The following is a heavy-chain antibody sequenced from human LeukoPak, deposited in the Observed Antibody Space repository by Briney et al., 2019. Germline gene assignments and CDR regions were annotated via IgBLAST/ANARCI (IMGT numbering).Heavy chain of an antibody. CDR2: TSYDGSNK. CDR3: ARDRVYAIDNWFDP. Sequence: GRSLRLSCAASGFTFSSYAMHWVRQAPGKGLEWVAVTSYDGSNKYYADSVKGRFTISRDNSKNTLYLQMNSLRAEDTAVYYCARDRVYAIDNWFDPWGQGTLVTVSS. CDR1: GFTFSSYA. J-gene: IGHJ5*02. D-gene: IGHD2-8*01. V-gene: IGHV3-30-3*01.